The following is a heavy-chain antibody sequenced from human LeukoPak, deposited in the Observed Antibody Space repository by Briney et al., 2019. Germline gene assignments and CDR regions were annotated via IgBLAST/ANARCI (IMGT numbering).Heavy chain of an antibody. V-gene: IGHV3-30*02. CDR3: ARAPGYGAAYYFDY. Sequence: PGGSLRLSCGASGFTFNRRGMHWVRQAPGKGLEWVAFIRYDGGETFYADFVKGRFTISRDNSKNTLSLQLNTLRPEDTAVYYCARAPGYGAAYYFDYWGQGTLVTVSS. J-gene: IGHJ4*02. CDR2: IRYDGGET. D-gene: IGHD1-1*01. CDR1: GFTFNRRG.